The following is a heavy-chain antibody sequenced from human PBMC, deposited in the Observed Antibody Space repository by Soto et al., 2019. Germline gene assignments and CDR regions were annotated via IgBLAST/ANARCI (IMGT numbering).Heavy chain of an antibody. CDR3: ARSGSSYGSFYYYGMDV. CDR2: IYYSGST. D-gene: IGHD5-18*01. J-gene: IGHJ6*02. V-gene: IGHV4-59*08. Sequence: SETLSLTCTVSGGSISSYYWSWTRQPPGKGLEWIGYIYYSGSTNYNPSLKSRVTISVDTSKNQFSLKLSSVTAADTAVYYCARSGSSYGSFYYYGMDVWGQGTTVTVS. CDR1: GGSISSYY.